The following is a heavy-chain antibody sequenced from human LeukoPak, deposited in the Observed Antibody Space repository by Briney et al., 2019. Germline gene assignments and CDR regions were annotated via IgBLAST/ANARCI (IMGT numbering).Heavy chain of an antibody. V-gene: IGHV3-7*01. CDR3: ARAGLYGGNPAD. CDR1: GGSISSGGYY. D-gene: IGHD4-23*01. J-gene: IGHJ4*02. CDR2: IKQDGSDK. Sequence: ETLSLTCTVSGGSISSGGYYWSWVRQAPGKGLEWVANIKQDGSDKYYVDSVKGRFTISRDNAKNSLYLQMNSLRAEDTAVYYCARAGLYGGNPADWGQGTLATVSS.